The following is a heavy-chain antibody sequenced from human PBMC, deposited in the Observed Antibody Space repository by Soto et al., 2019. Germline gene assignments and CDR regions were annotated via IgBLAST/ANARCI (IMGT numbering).Heavy chain of an antibody. CDR2: INHSGST. V-gene: IGHV4-34*01. CDR1: GGSFSGYY. Sequence: QVQLQQWGAGLLKPSETLSLTCAVYGGSFSGYYWSWIRQPPGKGLEWIGEINHSGSTNYNPSLKSRVTISVDTSKNQFSLKLSSVTAADTAVYYCARESPREVAASNWFDPWGQGTLVTVSS. D-gene: IGHD2-15*01. CDR3: ARESPREVAASNWFDP. J-gene: IGHJ5*02.